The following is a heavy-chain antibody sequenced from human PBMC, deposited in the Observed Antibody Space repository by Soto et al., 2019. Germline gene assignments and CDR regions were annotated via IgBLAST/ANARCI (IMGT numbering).Heavy chain of an antibody. CDR1: GGTFNSYS. Sequence: QVQLVQSGAEVKTPGSSVKVSCEASGGTFNSYSINWVRQAPGQGLEWMGRLIPMFGTTDYAQRFQGRVTFTADESTNTASMEVTNLTSEDTAVYYCARAAVLTFTIFYDVHVWGQGTTVTVSS. CDR2: LIPMFGTT. CDR3: ARAAVLTFTIFYDVHV. J-gene: IGHJ6*02. V-gene: IGHV1-69*18. D-gene: IGHD2-15*01.